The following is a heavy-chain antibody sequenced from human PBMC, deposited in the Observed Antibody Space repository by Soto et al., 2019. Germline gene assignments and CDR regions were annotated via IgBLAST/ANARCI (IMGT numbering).Heavy chain of an antibody. Sequence: EVQLVESGGVLVQPGGSLRLSCAASGFTFSNYAMDWVRQAPGKGLEWVSYISASSSNIRYADSVKGRFTISRDNAKSCVYLRMNSLRADDSRGYYCSRHPSRGSYWARYLEFWGRGTLVTVS. D-gene: IGHD1-26*01. J-gene: IGHJ2*01. CDR1: GFTFSNYA. CDR3: SRHPSRGSYWARYLEF. CDR2: ISASSSNI. V-gene: IGHV3-48*01.